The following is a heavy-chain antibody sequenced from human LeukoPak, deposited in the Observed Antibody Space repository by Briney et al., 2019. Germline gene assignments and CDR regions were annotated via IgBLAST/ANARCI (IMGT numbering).Heavy chain of an antibody. CDR1: GYSISSGYY. CDR3: AETVVTDAGYSQH. V-gene: IGHV4-38-2*01. D-gene: IGHD4-23*01. J-gene: IGHJ1*01. Sequence: SETLSLTCAVSGYSISSGYYWGWIRQPPGKGLEWIGSIYHSGSTYYNPSLKSRVTISVDTSKNQFSLKLSSVTAADTAVYYCAETVVTDAGYSQHCSQGTLVTVSS. CDR2: IYHSGST.